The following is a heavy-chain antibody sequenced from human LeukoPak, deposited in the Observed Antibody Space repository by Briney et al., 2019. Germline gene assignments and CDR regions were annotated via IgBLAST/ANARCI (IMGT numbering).Heavy chain of an antibody. J-gene: IGHJ4*02. Sequence: PGGSLRLSCAASGFTFSRYWMSWVRQAPGKGLEWVANIKQDGSEKYYVDSVKGRFTISRDNGKDSLYLQINNLRAEDTAAHYCARARNGPHYFDNWGQGTLVTGSS. CDR3: ARARNGPHYFDN. CDR1: GFTFSRYW. V-gene: IGHV3-7*01. CDR2: IKQDGSEK. D-gene: IGHD1-14*01.